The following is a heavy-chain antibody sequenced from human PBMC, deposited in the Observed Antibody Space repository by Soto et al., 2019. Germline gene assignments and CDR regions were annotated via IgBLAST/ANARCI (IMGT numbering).Heavy chain of an antibody. CDR2: LNWNSVTP. Sequence: PGGSLRLSCAASGFNFGGYAMHWVRQTPGQGLEWVSGLNWNSVTPGYGDSVKGRFSISRDNGKYALYLQMTSLRPEDTALYYCVKDISGAYSGPNYDAWGQGTLVTVS. D-gene: IGHD1-26*01. CDR1: GFNFGGYA. V-gene: IGHV3-9*01. J-gene: IGHJ4*02. CDR3: VKDISGAYSGPNYDA.